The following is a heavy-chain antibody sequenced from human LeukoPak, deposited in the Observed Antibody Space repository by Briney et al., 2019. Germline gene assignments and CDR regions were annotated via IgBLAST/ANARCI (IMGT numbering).Heavy chain of an antibody. J-gene: IGHJ3*02. D-gene: IGHD3-10*01. CDR2: IRGKANTYAT. Sequence: GGSLRLSCAASGFTFSGSAMHWVRQASGKGLEWVGRIRGKANTYATAHGESVKGRFTISRDDSKNTAYLQMNSLKTEDTAVYYCTRKEDYYASGNAFDIWGQGAMVTVSS. V-gene: IGHV3-73*01. CDR3: TRKEDYYASGNAFDI. CDR1: GFTFSGSA.